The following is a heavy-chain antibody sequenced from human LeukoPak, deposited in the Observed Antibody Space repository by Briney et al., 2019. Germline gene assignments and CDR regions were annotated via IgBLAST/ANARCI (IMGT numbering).Heavy chain of an antibody. J-gene: IGHJ4*02. V-gene: IGHV3-23*01. CDR3: AKDPNWGYDY. D-gene: IGHD7-27*01. CDR1: GFIFSSYA. CDR2: ISTTGGNT. Sequence: GGSLRLSCTASGFIFSSYAMTWVRQAPGKDLEWVSGISTTGGNTYYADSVKGRFTISRDNSKNTLYLQMNSLRAEDTAVYYCAKDPNWGYDYWGQGTLVTVSS.